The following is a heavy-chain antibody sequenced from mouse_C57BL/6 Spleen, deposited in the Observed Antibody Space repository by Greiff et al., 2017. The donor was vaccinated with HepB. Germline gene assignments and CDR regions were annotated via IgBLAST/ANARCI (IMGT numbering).Heavy chain of an antibody. J-gene: IGHJ1*03. CDR2: IWGDGST. Sequence: QVQLKESGPGLVAPSQSLSITCTVSGFSLTSYGVSWVRQPPGKGLEWLGVIWGDGSTKYHSALISRLGISKDNSKSQVFLKLNSLQTDDTATYYCAKGATGVGTLAGYFDVWGTGTTVTVSS. CDR1: GFSLTSYG. D-gene: IGHD1-1*01. CDR3: AKGATGVGTLAGYFDV. V-gene: IGHV2-3*01.